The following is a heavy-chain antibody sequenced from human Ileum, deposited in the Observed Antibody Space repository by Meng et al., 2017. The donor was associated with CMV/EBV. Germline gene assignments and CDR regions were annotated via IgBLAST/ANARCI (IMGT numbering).Heavy chain of an antibody. Sequence: GESLKISCAASGFTFSSYSMNWVRQAPGKGLEWVSSISSSSSYIYYADSVKGRFTISRDNAKNSLYLQMNSLRAEDTAVYYCARESIAARRYFQADYYYYYGMDVWGKGTTVTVSS. D-gene: IGHD6-6*01. V-gene: IGHV3-21*01. CDR1: GFTFSSYS. CDR2: ISSSSSYI. J-gene: IGHJ6*04. CDR3: ARESIAARRYFQADYYYYYGMDV.